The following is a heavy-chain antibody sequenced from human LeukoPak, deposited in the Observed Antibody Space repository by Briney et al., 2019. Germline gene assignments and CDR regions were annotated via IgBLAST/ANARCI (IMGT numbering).Heavy chain of an antibody. CDR1: GGSISSYY. J-gene: IGHJ4*02. Sequence: SETLSLTCSVSGGSISSYYWSWIRQPPGKGLEWIGYIYYSGSTNYNPSLQSRVTISVDTSKNQFSLKLTSVTAADAAVYYCASQSSYFYYFDYWGQGTLVTVSS. V-gene: IGHV4-59*01. CDR3: ASQSSYFYYFDY. D-gene: IGHD2/OR15-2a*01. CDR2: IYYSGST.